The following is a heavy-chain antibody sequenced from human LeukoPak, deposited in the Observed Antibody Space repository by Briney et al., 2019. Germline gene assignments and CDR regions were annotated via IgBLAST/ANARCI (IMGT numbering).Heavy chain of an antibody. CDR1: GFTFSDYY. CDR2: ITTDA. Sequence: GGSLRLSCAASGFTFSDYYMSWIRQAPGQGLEWLSNITTDANYADSVKGRFTISRDNAKNSLDLQMDSLRAEDTAVYYCARAGGSYTFDYWGQGTLVTVSS. V-gene: IGHV3-11*05. D-gene: IGHD1-26*01. J-gene: IGHJ4*02. CDR3: ARAGGSYTFDY.